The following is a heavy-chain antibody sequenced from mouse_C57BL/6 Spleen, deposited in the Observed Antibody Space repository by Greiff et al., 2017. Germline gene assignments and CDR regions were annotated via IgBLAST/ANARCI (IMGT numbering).Heavy chain of an antibody. D-gene: IGHD2-3*01. Sequence: QVQLQQPGAELVRPGTSVKLSCKASGYTFTSYWMHWVKQRPGQGLEWIGVIDPSDSYTNYNQKFKGKATLTVDTSSSTAYMLLSSLTSEDSAVYYCARGYRYDDYYAMDYWGQGTSGTVSS. V-gene: IGHV1-59*01. J-gene: IGHJ4*01. CDR1: GYTFTSYW. CDR3: ARGYRYDDYYAMDY. CDR2: IDPSDSYT.